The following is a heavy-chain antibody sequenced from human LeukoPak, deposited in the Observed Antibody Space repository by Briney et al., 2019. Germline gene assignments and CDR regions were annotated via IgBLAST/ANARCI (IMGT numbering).Heavy chain of an antibody. CDR2: IDWDDDK. J-gene: IGHJ6*03. D-gene: IGHD2-15*01. CDR1: GFSLSPSGMC. Sequence: SGPALAKHTQTVTLTCTFSGFSLSPSGMCVSWVRQPPGKALEWLALIDWDDDKYYSTSLKTRLSITKDTSKNQVVLTMTDMEPVDTATYYCARSLLYCGGVNCYSDHYYHMDVWGKGTTVTVPS. CDR3: ARSLLYCGGVNCYSDHYYHMDV. V-gene: IGHV2-70*20.